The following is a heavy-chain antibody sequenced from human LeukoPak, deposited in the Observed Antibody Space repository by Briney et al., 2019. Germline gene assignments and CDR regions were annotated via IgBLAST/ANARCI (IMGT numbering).Heavy chain of an antibody. Sequence: SQTLSLTCTVSGGSISSGSYYWSWIRQPAGKGLEWIGRIYTSGSTNYNPSLKSRVTISVDTSKNQFSLKLSSVTAADTAVYYCARFNWSGYNDYWGQGTLVTVSS. CDR1: GGSISSGSYY. CDR3: ARFNWSGYNDY. J-gene: IGHJ4*02. V-gene: IGHV4-61*02. D-gene: IGHD3-3*01. CDR2: IYTSGST.